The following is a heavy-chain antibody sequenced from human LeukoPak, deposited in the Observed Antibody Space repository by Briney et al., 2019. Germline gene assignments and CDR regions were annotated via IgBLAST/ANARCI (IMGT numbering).Heavy chain of an antibody. CDR2: TYYNSNWYN. CDR3: ARGWLQSGFDY. J-gene: IGHJ4*02. Sequence: SQTLSLTCAISGDSVSTNSVGWNWLRQSPSRGLEWLGRTYYNSNWYNHYAVSVKSRIIINPDTSKNQFSLQLDSLTPEDTAVYYCARGWLQSGFDYWGQGTLVTVSS. V-gene: IGHV6-1*01. CDR1: GDSVSTNSVG. D-gene: IGHD5-24*01.